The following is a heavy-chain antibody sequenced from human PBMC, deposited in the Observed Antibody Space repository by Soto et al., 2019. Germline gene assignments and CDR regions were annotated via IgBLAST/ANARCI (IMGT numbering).Heavy chain of an antibody. CDR3: ASTQESDDFWRVFDP. D-gene: IGHD3-3*01. CDR1: GYSFTTNW. Sequence: GESLKISCKASGYSFTTNWIAWVRQKPGKGLEWMGSIFPGDSDTRYSPSFHGQVTISADESISTAYLQWGSLKASDSAMYYCASTQESDDFWRVFDPWGQGTLVTVSS. CDR2: IFPGDSDT. V-gene: IGHV5-51*01. J-gene: IGHJ5*02.